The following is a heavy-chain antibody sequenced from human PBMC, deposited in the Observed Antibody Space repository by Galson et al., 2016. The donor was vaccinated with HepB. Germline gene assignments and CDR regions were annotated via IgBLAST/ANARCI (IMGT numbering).Heavy chain of an antibody. J-gene: IGHJ2*01. CDR1: GFTFSDYY. CDR3: TRYYFGSGSSPPYLRRWGGDWFFDL. CDR2: ISSSGSTI. D-gene: IGHD3-10*01. V-gene: IGHV3-11*01. Sequence: SLRLSCAASGFTFSDYYMSWIRQAPGKGLEWISYISSSGSTIYYADSVKGRFTISRDNAKNSLYLQMNSLRAEDTAVYYWTRYYFGSGSSPPYLRRWGGDWFFDLWGRGTLITVSS.